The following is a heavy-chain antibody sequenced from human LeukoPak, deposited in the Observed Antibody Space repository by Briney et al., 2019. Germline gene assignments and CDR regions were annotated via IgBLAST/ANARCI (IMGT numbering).Heavy chain of an antibody. CDR2: ISYDGSNK. Sequence: GRSLRLSCAASGFTFSSYAMHWVRQAPGKGPEWVAVISYDGSNKYYADSVKGRFTISRDNSKNTLYLQMNSLRAEDTAVYYCARVRRNSRPIAGAFDYWGQGTLVTVSS. CDR3: ARVRRNSRPIAGAFDY. CDR1: GFTFSSYA. V-gene: IGHV3-30-3*01. J-gene: IGHJ4*02. D-gene: IGHD4-23*01.